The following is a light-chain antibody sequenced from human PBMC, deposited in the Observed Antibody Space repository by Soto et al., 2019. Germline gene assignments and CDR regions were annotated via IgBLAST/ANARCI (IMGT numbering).Light chain of an antibody. Sequence: QLVLTQPPSVSEAPRQRVTISCSGSSSNIGNNAVNWYQQLPGKAPKLLVYYDDLLPSGVSDRFSGSKSGTSAFLAIRGLQSEDEADYYCASWDGSQNGYVFGTGTKLTVL. J-gene: IGLJ1*01. CDR3: ASWDGSQNGYV. CDR2: YDD. V-gene: IGLV1-36*01. CDR1: SSNIGNNA.